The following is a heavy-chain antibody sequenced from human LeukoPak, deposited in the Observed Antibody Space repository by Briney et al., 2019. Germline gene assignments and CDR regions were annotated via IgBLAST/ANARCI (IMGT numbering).Heavy chain of an antibody. CDR2: ISGSGGST. CDR1: GFTFSSYA. D-gene: IGHD4-23*01. V-gene: IGHV3-23*01. Sequence: GGSLRLSCAASGFTFSSYAMSWVRQAPGKGLEWVSAISGSGGSTYYADSVKGRFTISRDNSKNTLYLQMNSLRDEDTAVYYCAKAYGGNSGAFDLWGQGTMVTVSS. CDR3: AKAYGGNSGAFDL. J-gene: IGHJ3*01.